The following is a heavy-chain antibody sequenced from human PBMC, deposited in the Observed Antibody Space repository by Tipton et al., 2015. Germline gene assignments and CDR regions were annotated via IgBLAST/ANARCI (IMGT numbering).Heavy chain of an antibody. CDR1: GVSISSGGYY. CDR2: IYYSGST. Sequence: TLSLTCTVSGVSISSGGYYWSWIRQHPGKGLECIGYIYYSGSTFYNPSLKSRVTISVDTSKNQFSLKLSSVTAADTAVYYCARGDDYYYNYYGMDVWGQGTTVTVSS. CDR3: ARGDDYYYNYYGMDV. V-gene: IGHV4-31*03. D-gene: IGHD2-21*02. J-gene: IGHJ6*02.